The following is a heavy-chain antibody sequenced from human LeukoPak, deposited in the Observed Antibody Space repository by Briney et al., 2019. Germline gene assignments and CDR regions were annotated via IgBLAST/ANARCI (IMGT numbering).Heavy chain of an antibody. CDR1: GFTFNNNA. D-gene: IGHD1-1*01. J-gene: IGHJ3*02. CDR3: TRDSRHLDRAFDI. CDR2: IRRKANGGTT. Sequence: GGSLRLSCAASGFTFNNNAMSWVRQAPGKGLEWVGFIRRKANGGTTEYAASVKGRFTISRDDSKSIAYLQMNSLKTEDTAVYYCTRDSRHLDRAFDIWGQGTMVTVSS. V-gene: IGHV3-49*04.